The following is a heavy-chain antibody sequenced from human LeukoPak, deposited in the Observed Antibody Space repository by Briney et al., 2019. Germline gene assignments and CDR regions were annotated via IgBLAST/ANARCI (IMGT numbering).Heavy chain of an antibody. J-gene: IGHJ4*02. Sequence: PGRSLRLSCAASGFTFSSYGMHWVRQAPGKGLEWVAVIWYGGSNKYYADSVKGRFTISRDNSKNTLYLQMNSLRAEDTAVYYCAKDHLRNSYGSSSGIDYWGRGTLVTVSS. CDR3: AKDHLRNSYGSSSGIDY. D-gene: IGHD6-6*01. CDR2: IWYGGSNK. V-gene: IGHV3-30*18. CDR1: GFTFSSYG.